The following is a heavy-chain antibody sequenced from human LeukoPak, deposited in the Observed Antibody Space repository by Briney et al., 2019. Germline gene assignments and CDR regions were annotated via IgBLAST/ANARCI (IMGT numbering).Heavy chain of an antibody. Sequence: GGSLRLSCAASGFTFSSYAMNWVRQAPGKGLEWVAGISSGDRTFHADSVKGRFTISRDNSKNTLYLQMNSLRAEDTAVYYCAKVISRTESYYYYYGMDVWGQGTTVTVSS. CDR3: AKVISRTESYYYYYGMDV. J-gene: IGHJ6*02. CDR2: ISSGDRT. D-gene: IGHD3-10*01. CDR1: GFTFSSYA. V-gene: IGHV3-23*01.